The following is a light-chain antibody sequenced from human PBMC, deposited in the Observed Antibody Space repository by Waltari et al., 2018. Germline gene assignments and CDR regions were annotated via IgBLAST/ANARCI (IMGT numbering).Light chain of an antibody. J-gene: IGLJ2*01. CDR2: GNT. V-gene: IGLV1-40*01. Sequence: QSGLTQPPSVTGAPGQRVTISCTWSSSNIGAGSDVHWYQLLPGTAPKLLIYGNTNRPSGVPDRFAGTKSGTSASLAITGLQTEDEADYYCQSYDSSLSNSVFGGGTKLTVL. CDR3: QSYDSSLSNSV. CDR1: SSNIGAGSD.